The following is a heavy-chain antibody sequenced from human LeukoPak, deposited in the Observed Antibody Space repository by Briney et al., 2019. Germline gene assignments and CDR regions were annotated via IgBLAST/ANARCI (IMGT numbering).Heavy chain of an antibody. CDR1: GGSISSGSYY. CDR3: ARGGAAANTWYFQQ. D-gene: IGHD6-13*01. V-gene: IGHV4-61*02. Sequence: SQTLSLTCTVSGGSISSGSYYWSWIRQPAGKGLEWIGRMYTSGSTNYNPSLKSRVTISVDTSKNQFSLKLSSVTAADTGVYYCARGGAAANTWYFQQWGQGSLATVSS. J-gene: IGHJ1*01. CDR2: MYTSGST.